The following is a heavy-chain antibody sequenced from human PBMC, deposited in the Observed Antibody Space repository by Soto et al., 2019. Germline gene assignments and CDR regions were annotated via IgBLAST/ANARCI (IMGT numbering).Heavy chain of an antibody. CDR2: VSLDGSSK. D-gene: IGHD1-20*01. CDR1: GVSFSNHA. J-gene: IGHJ5*02. V-gene: IGHV3-30*04. CDR3: ARENRITGIVAGIDL. Sequence: PGESLSLSCAASGVSFSNHAMNWVRRAQGTGLEWVALVSLDGSSKYYAGSAKGRFTISRDNSNNTLFLQMQSLVTDDTAVYYYARENRITGIVAGIDLWGPGTLVTVSS.